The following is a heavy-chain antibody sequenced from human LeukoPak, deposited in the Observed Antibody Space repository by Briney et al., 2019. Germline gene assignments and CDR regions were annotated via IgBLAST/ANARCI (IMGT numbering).Heavy chain of an antibody. CDR2: INHSGST. CDR1: GGSFSGYY. Sequence: SETLSLTCAVYGGSFSGYYWSWIRQPPGKGLEWIGEINHSGSTNYNPSLKSRVTISVDTSKNQFSLKLSSVTAADTAVYYCARTRREMATILHYYYMDVWGKGTTVTISS. V-gene: IGHV4-34*01. D-gene: IGHD5-24*01. J-gene: IGHJ6*03. CDR3: ARTRREMATILHYYYMDV.